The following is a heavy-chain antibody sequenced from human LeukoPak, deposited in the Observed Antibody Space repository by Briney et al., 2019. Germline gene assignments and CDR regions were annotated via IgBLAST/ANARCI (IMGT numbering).Heavy chain of an antibody. CDR2: IYPGDSHT. Sequence: EASLQTCCMTSGYIFTTSWIGWVPQLPGKGLEWMGIIYPGDSHTRYSPSFQGQVTISADKSISTASLQWSSLKASDTAMYYCARSQGNSGDYWGQGTLVTVSS. D-gene: IGHD4-23*01. CDR3: ARSQGNSGDY. J-gene: IGHJ4*02. CDR1: GYIFTTSW. V-gene: IGHV5-51*01.